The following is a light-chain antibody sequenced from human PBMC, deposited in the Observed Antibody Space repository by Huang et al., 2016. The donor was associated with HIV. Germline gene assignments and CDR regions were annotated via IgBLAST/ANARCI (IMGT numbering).Light chain of an antibody. J-gene: IGKJ2*01. CDR3: QQYNNWPPYT. Sequence: EIVMTQSPATLSVSPGERATLSCRATQSVSSNLAWYQQKPGRAPRLLIYAASTRATGIPAMFSGSGSGTEFTLTISSLQSEDFAVYYCQQYNNWPPYTFGQGTKLEIK. CDR2: AAS. V-gene: IGKV3-15*01. CDR1: QSVSSN.